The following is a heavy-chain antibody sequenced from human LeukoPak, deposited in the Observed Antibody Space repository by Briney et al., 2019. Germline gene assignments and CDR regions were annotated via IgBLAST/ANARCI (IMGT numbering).Heavy chain of an antibody. D-gene: IGHD4-17*01. CDR3: AKDLMTTVTTPDY. J-gene: IGHJ4*02. Sequence: GRSLRLSCAASGFTFSSYGMHWVRQAPGKGLEWVAIISYDGSNKYYADSVKGRFTISRDNSKNTLYLQMNSLRSEDTAVYYCAKDLMTTVTTPDYWGQGTLVTVSS. V-gene: IGHV3-30*18. CDR2: ISYDGSNK. CDR1: GFTFSSYG.